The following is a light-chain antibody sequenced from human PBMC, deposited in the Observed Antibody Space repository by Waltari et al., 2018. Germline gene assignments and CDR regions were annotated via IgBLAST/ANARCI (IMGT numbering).Light chain of an antibody. CDR1: SSDVGSYNY. V-gene: IGLV2-14*01. CDR2: DVT. CDR3: SSYTSSSTWV. Sequence: QSALTQPASVSGSPGQSITIPCTGTSSDVGSYNYASWYQQHPGKAPKLMIYDVTKRPSGVSNRFSGSKSGNTASLTISGLQAEDEADYYCSSYTSSSTWVFGGGTKLTVL. J-gene: IGLJ3*02.